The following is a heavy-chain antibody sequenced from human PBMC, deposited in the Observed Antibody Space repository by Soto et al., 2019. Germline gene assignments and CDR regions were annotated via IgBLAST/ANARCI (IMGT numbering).Heavy chain of an antibody. CDR1: GFTFSSYG. CDR2: ISYDGSNK. Sequence: GGSLRLSCAASGFTFSSYGMHWVRQAPGKGLEWVAVISYDGSNKYYADSVKGRFTISRDNSKNTLYLQMNSLRAEDTAVYYCAGDDDILTGWYSDYWGQGTLVTVSS. D-gene: IGHD3-9*01. CDR3: AGDDDILTGWYSDY. J-gene: IGHJ4*02. V-gene: IGHV3-30*03.